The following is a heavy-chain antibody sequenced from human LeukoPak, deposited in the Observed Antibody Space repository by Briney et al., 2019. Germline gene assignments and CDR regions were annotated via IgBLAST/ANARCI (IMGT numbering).Heavy chain of an antibody. CDR1: GYTFTSYA. CDR3: ATPGPYYYGSGSYELAFDI. J-gene: IGHJ3*02. Sequence: ASVKVSCKASGYTFTSYAMHCVRQAPGQRLEWMGWINAGNGNTKYSQKFQGRVTITRDTSASTAYMELSSLRSEDTAVYYCATPGPYYYGSGSYELAFDIWGQGTMVTVSS. D-gene: IGHD3-10*01. CDR2: INAGNGNT. V-gene: IGHV1-3*01.